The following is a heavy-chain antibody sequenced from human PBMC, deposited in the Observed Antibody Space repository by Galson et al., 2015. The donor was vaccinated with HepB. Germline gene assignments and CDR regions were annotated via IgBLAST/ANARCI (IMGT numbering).Heavy chain of an antibody. CDR1: GFTFSSYA. D-gene: IGHD6-13*01. Sequence: SLRLSCAASGFTFSSYAMSWVRQAPGKGLEWVSAISGSGGSTYYADSVKGRFTISRDNSKNTLYLQMSSLGAEDTAVYHCVKKAAAGAFDYWGQGTLVTVSS. V-gene: IGHV3-23*01. J-gene: IGHJ4*02. CDR3: VKKAAAGAFDY. CDR2: ISGSGGST.